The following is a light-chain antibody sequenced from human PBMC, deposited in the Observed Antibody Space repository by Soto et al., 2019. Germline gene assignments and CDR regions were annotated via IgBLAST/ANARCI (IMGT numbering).Light chain of an antibody. J-gene: IGLJ1*01. V-gene: IGLV2-14*03. CDR3: SSYSSTSTRRL. CDR1: SNDIGGYNY. Sequence: QSVLTQPASVSGSPGQSITIPCTGTSNDIGGYNYVSWYQQFPGKAPKLIIYDVTIRHSGVSFRFSGSKSGNTASLTISGLQAEDEAGYHCSSYSSTSTRRLFGAGTKLTAL. CDR2: DVT.